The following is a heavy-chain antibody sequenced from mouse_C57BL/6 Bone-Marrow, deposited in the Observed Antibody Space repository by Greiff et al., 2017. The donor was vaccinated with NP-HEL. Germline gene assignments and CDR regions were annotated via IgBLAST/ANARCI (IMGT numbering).Heavy chain of an antibody. V-gene: IGHV5-16*01. CDR1: GFTFSDYY. J-gene: IGHJ4*01. Sequence: EVNLVESEGGLVQPGSSMKHSCTASGFTFSDYYMAWVRQVPEKGLEWVANINYDGSSTYYLDSLKSRFIISRDNAKNILYLQMSSLKSEDTATYYCAREGGLRRRTYAMDYWGQGTSVTVSS. D-gene: IGHD2-4*01. CDR2: INYDGSST. CDR3: AREGGLRRRTYAMDY.